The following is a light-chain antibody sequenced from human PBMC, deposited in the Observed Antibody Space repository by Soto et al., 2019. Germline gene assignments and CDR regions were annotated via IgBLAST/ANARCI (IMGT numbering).Light chain of an antibody. CDR2: GAA. Sequence: EIVMTQSPATLSVSTGERATLSCRASQSVGSNFAWYQQKPGQTPRLLIYGAATRATGIPARFSGSGSGTDFTLTIRSLQSEDCAVYYCQQYYHWPPYTFGQGTKLEIK. CDR3: QQYYHWPPYT. CDR1: QSVGSN. J-gene: IGKJ2*01. V-gene: IGKV3-15*01.